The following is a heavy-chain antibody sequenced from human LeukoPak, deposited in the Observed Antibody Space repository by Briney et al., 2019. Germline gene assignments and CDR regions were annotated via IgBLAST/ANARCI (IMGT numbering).Heavy chain of an antibody. V-gene: IGHV3-21*06. Sequence: GGSLRLSCAASGFTFNTYTMNWVRPAPGKGLEWVSSISSSSSYIYYADSLKGRFTISRDNAKNSLYLQMNSLRAEDTAVYYCASPYCSSTSCYAFDIWGQGTMVTVSS. CDR2: ISSSSSYI. D-gene: IGHD2-2*01. CDR3: ASPYCSSTSCYAFDI. J-gene: IGHJ3*02. CDR1: GFTFNTYT.